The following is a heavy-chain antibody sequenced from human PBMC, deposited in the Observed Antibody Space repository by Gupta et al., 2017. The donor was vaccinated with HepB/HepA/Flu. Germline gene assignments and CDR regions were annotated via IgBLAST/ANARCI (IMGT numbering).Heavy chain of an antibody. D-gene: IGHD4/OR15-4a*01. CDR3: ARDQGDYLGDY. Sequence: QVQLVQSGAEVKRPGASVKVSCKASGYTFTSYYVHWVRQAPGQGLEWMGIINPSDDSPRYAQKFQGRVTMTRDTSTGTFYMELSSLRSEDTAVYYCARDQGDYLGDYWGQGTLVTVSS. CDR2: INPSDDSP. CDR1: GYTFTSYY. J-gene: IGHJ4*02. V-gene: IGHV1-46*01.